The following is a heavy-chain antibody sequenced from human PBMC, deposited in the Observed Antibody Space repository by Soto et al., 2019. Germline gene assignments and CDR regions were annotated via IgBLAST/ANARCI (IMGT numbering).Heavy chain of an antibody. CDR2: INPNSGGT. Sequence: ASVKVSCKASGYTFTGYYMHWVRQAPGQGLEWMGWINPNSGGTNYAQKFQGWVTMTRDTSISTAYMELSRLRSDDTAVYYCARDVAAFRCYYYGMDGRGQGTTVTVSS. D-gene: IGHD6-13*01. CDR1: GYTFTGYY. V-gene: IGHV1-2*04. CDR3: ARDVAAFRCYYYGMDG. J-gene: IGHJ6*02.